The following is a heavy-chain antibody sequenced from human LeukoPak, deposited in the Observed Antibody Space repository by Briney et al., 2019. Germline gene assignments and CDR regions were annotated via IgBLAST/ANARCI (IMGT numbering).Heavy chain of an antibody. Sequence: SETLSLTCSVSGGSISSNSYYWGWIRQPPGKGLEWIGNFYYSGSTYYNSSLKSRVTISVDKSKNQFSLKLSSVTAADTAVYYCARAPNWKHFDYWGQGTLVTVSS. CDR3: ARAPNWKHFDY. CDR1: GGSISSNSYY. CDR2: FYYSGST. V-gene: IGHV4-39*07. D-gene: IGHD1-1*01. J-gene: IGHJ4*02.